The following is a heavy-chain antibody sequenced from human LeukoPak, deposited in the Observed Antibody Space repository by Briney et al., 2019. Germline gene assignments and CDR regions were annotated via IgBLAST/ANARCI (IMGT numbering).Heavy chain of an antibody. CDR2: INPNSGGT. V-gene: IGHV1-2*02. Sequence: ASVKVSCKASGYTFTGYYMHWVRQAPGQGLEWMGWINPNSGGTNYAQKFQGRVTITADESTSTAYMELSSLRSEDTAVYYCARHCSGGSCPLDYWGQGTLVTVSS. CDR3: ARHCSGGSCPLDY. CDR1: GYTFTGYY. D-gene: IGHD2-15*01. J-gene: IGHJ4*02.